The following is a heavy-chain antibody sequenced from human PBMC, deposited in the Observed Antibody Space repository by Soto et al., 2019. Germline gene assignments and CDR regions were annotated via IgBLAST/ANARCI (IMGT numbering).Heavy chain of an antibody. D-gene: IGHD3-3*01. CDR2: IWYDGSNK. V-gene: IGHV3-33*01. Sequence: HPGGSLRLSCAASAFTFSNYGMHWVRQAPAKGLEWVAFIWYDGSNKYYADSVKGRFTISRDNPKNTLYLQMSSLRAEDTAVYYCARTPPGGLTDYDFWSGYLSNYGMDVWGQGTTVTVSS. CDR1: AFTFSNYG. CDR3: ARTPPGGLTDYDFWSGYLSNYGMDV. J-gene: IGHJ6*02.